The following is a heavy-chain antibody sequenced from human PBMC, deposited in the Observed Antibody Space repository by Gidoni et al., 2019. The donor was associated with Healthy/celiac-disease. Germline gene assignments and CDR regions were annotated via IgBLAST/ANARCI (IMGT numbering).Heavy chain of an antibody. CDR1: GGTFSSYA. V-gene: IGHV1-69*01. Sequence: QVQLVQSGAEGKKPGSSVKVACEASGGTFSSYAISWVRQAPGQGLEWMGGIVPSFGTANYAQKFQGRVTITADESTSTAYMELSSLRSEDTAVYYCARDDAGSDYWGQGTLVTVSS. CDR2: IVPSFGTA. CDR3: ARDDAGSDY. D-gene: IGHD6-13*01. J-gene: IGHJ4*02.